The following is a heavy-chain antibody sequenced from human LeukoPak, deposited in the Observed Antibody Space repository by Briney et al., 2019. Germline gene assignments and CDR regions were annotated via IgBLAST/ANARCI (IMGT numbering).Heavy chain of an antibody. CDR1: GFTFSSYS. Sequence: GGSLRLSCAASGFTFSSYSMNWVRQAPGKGLEWVSSISSSSSYIYYADSVKGRFTISRDNARNSLYLQMNSLRAEDTAVYYCARIDLLAGTDYWGQGTLVTVSS. CDR3: ARIDLLAGTDY. CDR2: ISSSSSYI. V-gene: IGHV3-21*01. J-gene: IGHJ4*02. D-gene: IGHD6-19*01.